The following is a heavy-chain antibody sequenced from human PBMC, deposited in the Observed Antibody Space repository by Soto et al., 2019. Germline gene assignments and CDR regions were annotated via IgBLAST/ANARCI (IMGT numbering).Heavy chain of an antibody. D-gene: IGHD3-22*01. CDR3: ARQIYDSDTGPNFQYYFDS. J-gene: IGHJ4*02. CDR2: IDPSDSQT. CDR1: GYSFAGYW. V-gene: IGHV5-10-1*01. Sequence: GESLKISCKGSGYSFAGYWITWVRQKPGKGLEWMRRIDPSDSQTYYSPSFRGHVTISATKSITTVFLQWSSLRDSDTAMYYCARQIYDSDTGPNFQYYFDSWGQGTPVTVTS.